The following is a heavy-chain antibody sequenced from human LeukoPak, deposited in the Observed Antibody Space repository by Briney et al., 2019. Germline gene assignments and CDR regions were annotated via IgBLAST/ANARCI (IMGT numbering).Heavy chain of an antibody. CDR1: GYSFTSYW. CDR2: IYPGDSDT. D-gene: IGHD4-11*01. Sequence: GESLKISCKGSGYSFTSYWIGWVRQMPGKGLEWMGIIYPGDSDTRYSPSFQGQVTISADKSISTAYLQWSSLEASDTAMYYCARQTTVTKYYYYGMDVWGQGTTVTVSS. CDR3: ARQTTVTKYYYYGMDV. J-gene: IGHJ6*02. V-gene: IGHV5-51*01.